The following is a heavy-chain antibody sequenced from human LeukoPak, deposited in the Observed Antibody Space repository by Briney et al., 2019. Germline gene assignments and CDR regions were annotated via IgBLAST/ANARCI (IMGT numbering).Heavy chain of an antibody. CDR3: ARERREYFDY. V-gene: IGHV1-2*02. Sequence: ASVKVSCMASGYPFTDYYIHWVRQAPGQGLEWMGWINPNSGGTSYAQRFQGRVTMTRDTSISTAYMELSRLRSDDTAVYYCARERREYFDYWGQGTLVTVTS. J-gene: IGHJ4*02. CDR2: INPNSGGT. CDR1: GYPFTDYY.